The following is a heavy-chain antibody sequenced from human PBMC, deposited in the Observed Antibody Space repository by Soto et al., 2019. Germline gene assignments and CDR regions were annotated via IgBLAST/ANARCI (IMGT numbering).Heavy chain of an antibody. D-gene: IGHD6-13*01. CDR2: INHSGST. CDR3: ARGYKSLIAAATYYFDY. J-gene: IGHJ4*02. CDR1: GGSFSGYY. V-gene: IGHV4-34*01. Sequence: SETLSLTCAVYGGSFSGYYWSWIRQPPGKGLEWIGEINHSGSTNYNPSLKSRVTISVDTSKNQFSLKLSSVTAADTAVYYCARGYKSLIAAATYYFDYWGQGTLVTV.